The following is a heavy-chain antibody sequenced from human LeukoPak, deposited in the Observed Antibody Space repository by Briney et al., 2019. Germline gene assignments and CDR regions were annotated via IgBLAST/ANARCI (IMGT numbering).Heavy chain of an antibody. Sequence: SETLSLTCAVYGGSFSGYYWSWIRQPPGKGLEWIGEINHSGSTNYNPSLKSRVTISVDTSKNQFSLKLSSVSAADTAVYYCARLRRSVYYYGSGSYPAWGQGTLVTVSS. J-gene: IGHJ5*02. CDR1: GGSFSGYY. CDR3: ARLRRSVYYYGSGSYPA. D-gene: IGHD3-10*01. CDR2: INHSGST. V-gene: IGHV4-34*01.